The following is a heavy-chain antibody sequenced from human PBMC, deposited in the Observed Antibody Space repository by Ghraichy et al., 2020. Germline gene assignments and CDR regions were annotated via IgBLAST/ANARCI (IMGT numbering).Heavy chain of an antibody. Sequence: SETLSLTCAVSDDSISKSNWWSWVRQSPGKGLEWIGEIYHTGSTNYNPSLQSQVTISLDKSKNQFSLKLTSVTAADTAIYYCARRVQLWPYYFDYWGQGTLVTVSS. CDR3: ARRVQLWPYYFDY. CDR1: DDSISKSNW. J-gene: IGHJ4*02. V-gene: IGHV4-4*02. CDR2: IYHTGST. D-gene: IGHD1-1*01.